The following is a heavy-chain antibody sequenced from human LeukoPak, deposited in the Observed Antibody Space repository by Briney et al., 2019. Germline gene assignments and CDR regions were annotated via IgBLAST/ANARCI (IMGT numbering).Heavy chain of an antibody. CDR1: GGSISSYY. J-gene: IGHJ5*02. Sequence: SETLSLTCTVSGGSISSYYWSWIRQPPGKGLEWIGYIYYSGSTIYNPSLKSRVTISVDTSKNQFSLKLSSVTAADTAVYYCARDRRFDPWGQGTLVTVSS. CDR2: IYYSGST. CDR3: ARDRRFDP. V-gene: IGHV4-59*01.